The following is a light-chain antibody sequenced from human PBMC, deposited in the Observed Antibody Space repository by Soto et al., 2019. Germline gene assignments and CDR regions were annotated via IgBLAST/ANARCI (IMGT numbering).Light chain of an antibody. Sequence: QSVLTQPPSASGTPGQRVTISCSGSSSNIGSNTVNWYQHLPGTAPKLLIYSNNQRPSGVPDRFSGSKSGTSASLAISGLQSEDEADYYCAAWDDSLIGDIFGTGTKLTVL. J-gene: IGLJ1*01. CDR1: SSNIGSNT. CDR3: AAWDDSLIGDI. CDR2: SNN. V-gene: IGLV1-44*01.